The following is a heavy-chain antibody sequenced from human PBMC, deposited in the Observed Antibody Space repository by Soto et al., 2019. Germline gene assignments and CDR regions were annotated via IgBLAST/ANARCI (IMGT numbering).Heavy chain of an antibody. CDR2: IRGDGGQT. J-gene: IGHJ4*02. Sequence: GGSLRLSCTASGFTFTSYGMGWVRQAPGKGLQWVSTIRGDGGQTHYTDSVKGRFPISRDNSKNTVYLQMDSLRAEDTAMYFCARDVGLDSDDFFAYWGQGTQVTVSS. CDR3: ARDVGLDSDDFFAY. V-gene: IGHV3-23*01. CDR1: GFTFTSYG. D-gene: IGHD3-9*01.